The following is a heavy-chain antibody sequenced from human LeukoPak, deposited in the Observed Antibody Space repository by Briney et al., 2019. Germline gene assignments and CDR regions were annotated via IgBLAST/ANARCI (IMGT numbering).Heavy chain of an antibody. Sequence: ASVTVSCKASGYTFTSYDINWVRQAPGQGLEWMGWMNPNSGNTGYAQKFQGRVTMTRNTSISTAYMELSSLRSEDTAVYYCARTSRRYCSSTSCYNFDYWGQGTLVTVSS. J-gene: IGHJ4*02. CDR1: GYTFTSYD. D-gene: IGHD2-2*02. V-gene: IGHV1-8*01. CDR2: MNPNSGNT. CDR3: ARTSRRYCSSTSCYNFDY.